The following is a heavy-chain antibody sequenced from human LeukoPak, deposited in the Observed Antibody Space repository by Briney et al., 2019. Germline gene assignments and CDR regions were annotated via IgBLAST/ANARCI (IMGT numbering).Heavy chain of an antibody. Sequence: GASVKVSCKASGYTFTSYGISWVRQAPGQGLEWMGWISAYNGNTNYAQKLQGRVTMTTDTSTSTAYMELRSLRSDDTAVYYCARDLPELRFLEWYTFDIWGQGTMVTVSS. V-gene: IGHV1-18*01. CDR2: ISAYNGNT. CDR1: GYTFTSYG. D-gene: IGHD3-3*01. CDR3: ARDLPELRFLEWYTFDI. J-gene: IGHJ3*02.